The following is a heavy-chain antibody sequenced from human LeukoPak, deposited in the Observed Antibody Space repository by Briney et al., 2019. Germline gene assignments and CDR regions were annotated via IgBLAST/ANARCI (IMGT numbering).Heavy chain of an antibody. D-gene: IGHD6-19*01. J-gene: IGHJ5*02. V-gene: IGHV1-2*06. CDR2: INPNSGGT. CDR3: ASMTSSGWSSNWFDP. CDR1: GYTFTGYY. Sequence: GASVKVSCKASGYTFTGYYMHWVRQAPGQGLEWMGRINPNSGGTNYAQKFQGRVTMTRDTSISTAYMEPSRLRSDDTAVYYCASMTSSGWSSNWFDPWGQGTLVTVSS.